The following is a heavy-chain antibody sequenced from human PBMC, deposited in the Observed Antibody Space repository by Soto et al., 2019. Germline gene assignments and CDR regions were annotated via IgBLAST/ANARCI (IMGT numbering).Heavy chain of an antibody. D-gene: IGHD5-18*01. Sequence: GGSLRLSCSASGFTFKGYWMDWVRQAPGKGLEWVASIRLSGSYKYYPDSVKGRFTISRDNADNLMYLQMTSLRAEDTAVYYCVRVGHGYDVHYCGMDFWGQGTTVTVSS. V-gene: IGHV3-21*01. J-gene: IGHJ6*02. CDR3: VRVGHGYDVHYCGMDF. CDR2: IRLSGSYK. CDR1: GFTFKGYW.